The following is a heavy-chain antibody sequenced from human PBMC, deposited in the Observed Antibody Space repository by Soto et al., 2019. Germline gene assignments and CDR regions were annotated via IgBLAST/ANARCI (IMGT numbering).Heavy chain of an antibody. CDR2: IYYSGST. CDR3: ARVWGGAFDI. V-gene: IGHV4-59*01. Sequence: TLSLTCPILRPYIRCYYWSWIRQPPGKGLEWIGYIYYSGSTNYNPSLKSRVTISVDTSKNQFSLKLSSVTAADTAVYYCARVWGGAFDIWGQGTMVT. J-gene: IGHJ3*02. D-gene: IGHD3-10*01. CDR1: RPYIRCYY.